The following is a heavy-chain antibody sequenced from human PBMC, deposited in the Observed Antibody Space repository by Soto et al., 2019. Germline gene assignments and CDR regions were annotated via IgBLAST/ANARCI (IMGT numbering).Heavy chain of an antibody. Sequence: QVQLVQSGAEVKKPGASVKVSCKASGYSFIGNYMHWVRQVPGQGLEWMGWINPNSGATNYAQKFQGRVTMTRDTSISTAYMELNRLRSDDTAVYYCAKDSYYDILTGYFRNGFDMWGQGTMVTVSS. CDR2: INPNSGAT. CDR3: AKDSYYDILTGYFRNGFDM. D-gene: IGHD3-9*01. CDR1: GYSFIGNY. J-gene: IGHJ3*02. V-gene: IGHV1-2*02.